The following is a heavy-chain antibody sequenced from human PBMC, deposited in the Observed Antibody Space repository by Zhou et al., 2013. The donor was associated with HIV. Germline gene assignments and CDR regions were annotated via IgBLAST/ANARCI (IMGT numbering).Heavy chain of an antibody. D-gene: IGHD7-27*01. J-gene: IGHJ6*02. Sequence: VQLVQSGAEVKKPGASVKVSCKASGYTFTSYGLSWVRQAPGQGLEWMGWISSYKGNKNYAQKFQGRVTMTTDTSTSTIYMELRSLRSDDTAVYYCARDGVMTGDGSYYYYSGMDVWGQGTTVTVSS. CDR3: ARDGVMTGDGSYYYYSGMDV. V-gene: IGHV1-18*01. CDR2: ISSYKGNK. CDR1: GYTFTSYG.